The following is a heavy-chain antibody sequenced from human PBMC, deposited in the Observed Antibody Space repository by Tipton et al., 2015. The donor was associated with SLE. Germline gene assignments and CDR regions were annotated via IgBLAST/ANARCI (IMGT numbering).Heavy chain of an antibody. CDR2: IYHSGST. V-gene: IGHV4-39*07. J-gene: IGHJ6*02. Sequence: GLVKPSKTLSLTCAISGDSIRSDIYYWGWIRQPPGKGLEWIGNIYHSGSTYYNPSLKSRLTISVDTSKNDFSLRINSVTAADTAVYYCTRVVAVAATHYYAMDVWGQGTTVTVSS. CDR1: GDSIRSDIYY. D-gene: IGHD2-15*01. CDR3: TRVVAVAATHYYAMDV.